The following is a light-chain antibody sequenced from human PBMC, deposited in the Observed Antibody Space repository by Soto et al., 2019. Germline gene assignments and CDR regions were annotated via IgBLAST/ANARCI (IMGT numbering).Light chain of an antibody. J-gene: IGLJ1*01. Sequence: QSVLTQPASVSGSPGQSITISCTGTSSDVGGYNYVSWYQQHPDKAPKLIIYEVTNRPSGVSIRFSGSKSGKTASLTISGLQAEDEADYFCSSYKSTSTDVFGTGTKVTVL. V-gene: IGLV2-14*01. CDR2: EVT. CDR1: SSDVGGYNY. CDR3: SSYKSTSTDV.